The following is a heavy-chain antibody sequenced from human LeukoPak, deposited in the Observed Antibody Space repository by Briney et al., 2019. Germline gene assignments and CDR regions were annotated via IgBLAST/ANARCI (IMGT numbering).Heavy chain of an antibody. CDR1: GFTFSSYG. CDR3: AKELYFGSGSYPDY. D-gene: IGHD3-10*01. CDR2: ISPDGSNK. Sequence: GRSLRLSCAASGFTFSSYGMHWVRQAPDRGLEWVAVISPDGSNKYYADSVKGRFTISRDNPKNTLYLQMNSLRVEDTAVYNCAKELYFGSGSYPDYWGQGTLVTVSS. V-gene: IGHV3-30*18. J-gene: IGHJ4*02.